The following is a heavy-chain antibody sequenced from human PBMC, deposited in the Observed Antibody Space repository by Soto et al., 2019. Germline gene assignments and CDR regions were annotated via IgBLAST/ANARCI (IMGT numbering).Heavy chain of an antibody. CDR1: GGSISSYY. D-gene: IGHD3-10*01. CDR3: ASSPKFRHNDLLWFGELLPVTYYMDV. Sequence: SETLSLTCTVSGGSISSYYWSWIRQPPGKGLEWIGYIYYSGSTNYNPSLKSRVTISVDTSKNQFSLKLSSVTAADTAVYYCASSPKFRHNDLLWFGELLPVTYYMDVWGKGTTVTVSS. V-gene: IGHV4-59*08. CDR2: IYYSGST. J-gene: IGHJ6*03.